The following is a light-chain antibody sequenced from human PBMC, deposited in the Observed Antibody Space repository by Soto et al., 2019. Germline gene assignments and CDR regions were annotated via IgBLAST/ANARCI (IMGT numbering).Light chain of an antibody. CDR2: GAS. V-gene: IGKV3D-15*01. Sequence: EIVLTQSPATLSVSPGERAALSCRASQSVSNNLAWYQQKPGQPPRLLIFGASTRATGIPARFSGSGSEAEFALTISSLQSEDFAVYYCQQYNEWPETFGHGTKVDIK. J-gene: IGKJ1*01. CDR1: QSVSNN. CDR3: QQYNEWPET.